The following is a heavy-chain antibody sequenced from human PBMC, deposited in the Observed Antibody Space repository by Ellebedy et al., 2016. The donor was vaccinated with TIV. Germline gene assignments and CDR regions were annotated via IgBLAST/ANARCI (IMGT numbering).Heavy chain of an antibody. CDR2: INPSGGST. D-gene: IGHD3-10*01. CDR3: ARSTVRGKYYFDY. Sequence: AASVKVSCKASGYTFTSYYMHWVRQAPGLGLEWRGIINPSGGSTSYAQKFQGRITVTRDTSTSTLYMELSSLRSEDTVVYYCARSTVRGKYYFDYWGQGTLVTVSS. CDR1: GYTFTSYY. V-gene: IGHV1-46*01. J-gene: IGHJ4*02.